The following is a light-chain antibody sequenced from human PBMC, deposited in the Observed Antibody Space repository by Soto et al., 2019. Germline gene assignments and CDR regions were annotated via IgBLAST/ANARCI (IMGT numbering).Light chain of an antibody. CDR3: SSYRGSNNFV. V-gene: IGLV1-40*01. CDR2: GNS. J-gene: IGLJ1*01. Sequence: QSVLTQPPSVSGAPGQRVTISCTGSSSNIGAHYDVHWYQQLPGTAPKLLIYGNSNRPSGVPDRFSGSKSGTSASLAITGLQAEDEAHYYCSSYRGSNNFVFGSGTKVTV. CDR1: SSNIGAHYD.